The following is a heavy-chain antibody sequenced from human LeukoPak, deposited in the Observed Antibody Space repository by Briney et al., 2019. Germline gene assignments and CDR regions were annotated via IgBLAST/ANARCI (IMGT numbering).Heavy chain of an antibody. CDR1: GFTFSTYA. J-gene: IGHJ4*02. V-gene: IGHV3-23*01. CDR2: ISDTGGNT. D-gene: IGHD1/OR15-1a*01. Sequence: GGSLRLSCAASGFTFSTYAMSWVRQTPEKGLEWVSTISDTGGNTFYADSVKGRFTISRDNSKNTLYLQMNSLRAEDTAIYYCAKGRTNDYWGQGTLVTVSS. CDR3: AKGRTNDY.